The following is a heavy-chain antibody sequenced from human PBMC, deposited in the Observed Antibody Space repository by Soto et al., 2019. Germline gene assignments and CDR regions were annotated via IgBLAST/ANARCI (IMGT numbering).Heavy chain of an antibody. V-gene: IGHV1-18*01. CDR3: ARGRYGDY. D-gene: IGHD1-1*01. CDR1: GYAFTTYG. Sequence: QVHLVQSGAEVKKPGASVKVSCKGSGYAFTTYGITWVRQAPGQGLEWMGWISAHNGNTNYAQKLQGRVTVTRDTSTSTDYMELRSLRSDGTAVYYCARGRYGDYWGQGALVTVSS. CDR2: ISAHNGNT. J-gene: IGHJ4*02.